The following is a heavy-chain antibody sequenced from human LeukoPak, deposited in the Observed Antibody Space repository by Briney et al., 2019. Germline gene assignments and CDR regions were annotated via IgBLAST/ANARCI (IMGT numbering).Heavy chain of an antibody. CDR3: ARDRNGGYDS. V-gene: IGHV3-72*01. CDR2: TRNKANSYTT. J-gene: IGHJ5*01. D-gene: IGHD2-8*01. CDR1: GFVFSDAY. Sequence: PGGSLRLSCEASGFVFSDAYMDWVRQAPGKGLEWVGSTRNKANSYTTEYAASVKGRFTISRDDSKRSLYLQMNSLKTEDTAVYYCARDRNGGYDSWGQGTLVTVSA.